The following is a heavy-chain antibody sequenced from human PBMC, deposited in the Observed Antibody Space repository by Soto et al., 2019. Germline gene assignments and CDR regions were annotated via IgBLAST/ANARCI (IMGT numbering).Heavy chain of an antibody. Sequence: SVKVSCKASGGTFSSYAISWVRQAPGQGLEWMGGIIPFFGTAEYSQKFEDRITITADESTNTVYMDLRSLTSEDTAIYYCARTAPMDAGDKYYYDFWGQGALVTVS. CDR3: ARTAPMDAGDKYYYDF. J-gene: IGHJ4*02. V-gene: IGHV1-69*13. D-gene: IGHD3-16*01. CDR1: GGTFSSYA. CDR2: IIPFFGTA.